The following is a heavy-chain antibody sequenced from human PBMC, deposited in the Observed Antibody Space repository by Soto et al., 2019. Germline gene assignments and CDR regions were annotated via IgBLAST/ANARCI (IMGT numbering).Heavy chain of an antibody. CDR3: ARSLKGAYSSSWYWSGMDV. V-gene: IGHV1-3*01. Sequence: AASVKVSCKASGYTFTSYAMHWVRQAPGQRLERMGWINAGNGNTKYSQKFQGRVTITRDTSASTAYMELSSLRSEDTAVYYCARSLKGAYSSSWYWSGMDVWGQGTTVTVSS. D-gene: IGHD6-13*01. CDR2: INAGNGNT. CDR1: GYTFTSYA. J-gene: IGHJ6*02.